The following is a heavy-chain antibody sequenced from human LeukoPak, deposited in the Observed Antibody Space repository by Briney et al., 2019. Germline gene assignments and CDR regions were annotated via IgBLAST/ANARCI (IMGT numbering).Heavy chain of an antibody. CDR1: GGSISSGSYY. Sequence: SQTLSLTCTLSGGSISSGSYYGNWIRQPAGEGLEWIGRIYTSGSTNYNPSLKSRVTISLDTSKHQFSLKLSSVTAADTAVYYCARAFQLGSYSSSFDYWGQGTLVTVSS. CDR3: ARAFQLGSYSSSFDY. J-gene: IGHJ4*02. D-gene: IGHD6-13*01. CDR2: IYTSGST. V-gene: IGHV4-61*02.